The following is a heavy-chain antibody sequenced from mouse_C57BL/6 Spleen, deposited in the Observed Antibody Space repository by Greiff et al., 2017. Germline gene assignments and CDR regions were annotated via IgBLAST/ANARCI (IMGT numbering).Heavy chain of an antibody. CDR1: GYAFSSSW. Sequence: QVQLKESGPELVKPGASVKISCKASGYAFSSSWMNWVKQRPGKGLEWIGRIYPGDGDTNYNGKFKGKATLTADKSSSTAYMQLSSLTSEDSAVYFCARYYYGSSHVGYFDVWGTGTTVTVSS. CDR2: IYPGDGDT. CDR3: ARYYYGSSHVGYFDV. J-gene: IGHJ1*03. V-gene: IGHV1-82*01. D-gene: IGHD1-1*01.